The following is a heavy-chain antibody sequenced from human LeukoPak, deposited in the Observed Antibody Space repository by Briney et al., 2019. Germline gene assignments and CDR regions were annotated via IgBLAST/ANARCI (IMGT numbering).Heavy chain of an antibody. CDR2: IYHSGST. V-gene: IGHV4-38-2*01. Sequence: SETLSLTCAVSGYSISSGYYWGWIRQPPGKGLEWIGSIYHSGSTYCNPSLRSRVTISVDTSKNQFSLKLSSVTAADTAVYYCARAQVLLWFGELITSPIDYWGQGTLVTVSS. CDR3: ARAQVLLWFGELITSPIDY. D-gene: IGHD3-10*01. J-gene: IGHJ4*02. CDR1: GYSISSGYY.